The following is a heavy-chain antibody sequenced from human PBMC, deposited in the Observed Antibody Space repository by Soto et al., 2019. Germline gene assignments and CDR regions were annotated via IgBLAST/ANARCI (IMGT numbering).Heavy chain of an antibody. D-gene: IGHD6-13*01. J-gene: IGHJ6*03. Sequence: SETLSLTCTVSGGSISSSSYYWGWIRQPPGKGLEWIGSIYYSGSTYYNPSLKSRVTISVDTSKNQFSLKLSSVTAADTAVYYCASIAAAGTGRVVDYYYYYYMDVWGKGTMVTVSS. CDR3: ASIAAAGTGRVVDYYYYYYMDV. CDR1: GGSISSSSYY. V-gene: IGHV4-39*01. CDR2: IYYSGST.